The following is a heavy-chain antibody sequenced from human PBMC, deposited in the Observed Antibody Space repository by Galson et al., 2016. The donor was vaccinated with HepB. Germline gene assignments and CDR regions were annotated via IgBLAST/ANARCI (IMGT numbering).Heavy chain of an antibody. CDR2: IRGSGDYA. D-gene: IGHD3-9*01. V-gene: IGHV3-23*01. CDR1: GFIFSNYD. Sequence: SLRLSCAASGFIFSNYDMNWVRQAPGKGLEWVSSIRGSGDYAYYADSVKGRFTISRDNSENTLSLQMHSLRIEDTAIYYCTKGRVTGHFNVYYWGQGTLVTVSS. J-gene: IGHJ4*02. CDR3: TKGRVTGHFNVYY.